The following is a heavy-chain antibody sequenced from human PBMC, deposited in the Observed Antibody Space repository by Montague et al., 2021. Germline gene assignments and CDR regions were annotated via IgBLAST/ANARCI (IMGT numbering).Heavy chain of an antibody. CDR1: GFRFSSYW. CDR3: ANARVAVAGAEDY. D-gene: IGHD6-19*01. Sequence: SLSLSFSASGFRFSSYWMNWVRQSAGKGLEWVSTITASGATTYYEDSVKGRFTISRDNSKNTLYLQMNSLRAEDTAIYFCANARVAVAGAEDYWGQGALVTVSS. CDR2: ITASGATT. V-gene: IGHV3-23*01. J-gene: IGHJ4*02.